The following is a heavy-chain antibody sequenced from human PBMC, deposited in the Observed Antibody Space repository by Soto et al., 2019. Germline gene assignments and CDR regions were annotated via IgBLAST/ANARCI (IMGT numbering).Heavy chain of an antibody. Sequence: QVQLQQSGPGLVKPSETLSLTCTVSSGPSSSHNWGWIRQPPGRGLEWIGYVYSTGGTSYNPSLKRLVTISAHTSTNHISLTLSSVTAADTAVYDCVRQGSGTQHGLVDVWGQGTTVTVSS. CDR1: SGPSSSHN. CDR3: VRQGSGTQHGLVDV. J-gene: IGHJ6*02. V-gene: IGHV4-59*08. CDR2: VYSTGGT. D-gene: IGHD1-26*01.